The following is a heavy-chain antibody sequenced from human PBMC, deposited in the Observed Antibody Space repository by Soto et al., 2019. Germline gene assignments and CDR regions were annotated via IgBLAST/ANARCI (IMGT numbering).Heavy chain of an antibody. J-gene: IGHJ6*02. CDR3: ARGEQPFGWGVAYYYYGMDV. Sequence: ETLSLTCTVSGGSISSSSYYWGWIRQPPGKGLEWIGSIYYSGSTYYNPSLKSRVTISVDTSKNQFSLKLSSVTAADTAVYYCARGEQPFGWGVAYYYYGMDVWGQGTTVTVSS. CDR2: IYYSGST. CDR1: GGSISSSSYY. V-gene: IGHV4-39*01. D-gene: IGHD6-19*01.